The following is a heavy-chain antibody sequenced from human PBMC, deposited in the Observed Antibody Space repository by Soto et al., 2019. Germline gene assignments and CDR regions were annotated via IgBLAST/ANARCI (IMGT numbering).Heavy chain of an antibody. J-gene: IGHJ6*02. D-gene: IGHD3-10*01. Sequence: EVQLLESGGGLVQPGGSLRLSCAASGITFSSYLMRWVRQAPGKGLEWVSSIGPSGSDTYYADSVKGRFTISRDNSRNTLSLQMNSLRVEDTAVYYCAKRHHGSGGDYGMDVWGQGTTVTVSS. V-gene: IGHV3-23*01. CDR2: IGPSGSDT. CDR3: AKRHHGSGGDYGMDV. CDR1: GITFSSYL.